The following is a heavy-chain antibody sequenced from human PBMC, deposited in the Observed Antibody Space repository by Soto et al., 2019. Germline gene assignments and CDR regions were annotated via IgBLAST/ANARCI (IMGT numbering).Heavy chain of an antibody. CDR1: GFTFSSYN. D-gene: IGHD2-15*01. CDR2: ISRSGDRT. Sequence: EVQLVESGEGLVQPGGSLRLSCAASGFTFSSYNIHWIRQAPGKGLEFVSAISRSGDRTYYADSVKGRFTITRDNSKNTVWLQMGSLRAEDMAVYYSARARCSSGQCYYFDYWGRRALVSVSS. V-gene: IGHV3-64*02. CDR3: ARARCSSGQCYYFDY. J-gene: IGHJ4*02.